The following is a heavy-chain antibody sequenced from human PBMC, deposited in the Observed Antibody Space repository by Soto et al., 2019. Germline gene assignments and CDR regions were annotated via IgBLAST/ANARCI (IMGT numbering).Heavy chain of an antibody. V-gene: IGHV4-61*01. CDR1: GGSVRSGSHY. CDR2: IYYSGST. CDR3: SXDSGDYFDY. J-gene: IGHJ4*02. D-gene: IGHD4-17*01. Sequence: SETLSLTCTVSGGSVRSGSHYWSWIRQPPGKGLEWIGNIYYSGSTNYNPSLKSRVTISIDTSKNQFSLKLSSVTAADTAVYYCSXDSGDYFDYCAQRTLVTVSA.